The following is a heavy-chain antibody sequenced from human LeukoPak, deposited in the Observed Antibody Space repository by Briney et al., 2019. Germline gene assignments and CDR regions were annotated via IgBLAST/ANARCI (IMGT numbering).Heavy chain of an antibody. CDR3: ARGGMTTDYYYGMDV. V-gene: IGHV3-74*01. CDR2: INSNGSST. J-gene: IGHJ6*02. Sequence: QPGGSLTLSCAASGFTFSNYWMHWVRQAPGKGLVWVSRINSNGSSTNYADSVKGRFTISRDNSKNTLYLQMNSLRAEDTAVYYCARGGMTTDYYYGMDVWGQGTTVTVSS. D-gene: IGHD4-17*01. CDR1: GFTFSNYW.